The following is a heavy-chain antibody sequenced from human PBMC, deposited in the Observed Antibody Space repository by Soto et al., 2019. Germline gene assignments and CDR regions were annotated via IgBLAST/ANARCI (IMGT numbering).Heavy chain of an antibody. CDR1: GYSFTSYW. V-gene: IGHV5-51*01. D-gene: IGHD6-19*01. Sequence: GESLKISCKGSGYSFTSYWIGWVRQMPGKGLEWMGIIYPGDSDTRYSPSFQGQVTISADKSISTAYLQWSSLKASDTAMYYCASRSSSSVNSSGWYPAVWGQGTLVTVSS. CDR3: ASRSSSSVNSSGWYPAV. J-gene: IGHJ4*02. CDR2: IYPGDSDT.